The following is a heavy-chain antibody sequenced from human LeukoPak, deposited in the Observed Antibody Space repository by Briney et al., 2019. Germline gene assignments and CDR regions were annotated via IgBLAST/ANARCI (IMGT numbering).Heavy chain of an antibody. V-gene: IGHV1-46*03. Sequence: ASVKVSCKASGYTFTSYYMHWVRQAPGQGLEWMGIISPSGGSTSYAQKFQGRVTMTRDTSTSTVYMELSSLRSEDTAAYYCARVSYGDHVVIDYWGQGTLVTVSS. CDR2: ISPSGGST. CDR3: ARVSYGDHVVIDY. CDR1: GYTFTSYY. D-gene: IGHD4-17*01. J-gene: IGHJ4*02.